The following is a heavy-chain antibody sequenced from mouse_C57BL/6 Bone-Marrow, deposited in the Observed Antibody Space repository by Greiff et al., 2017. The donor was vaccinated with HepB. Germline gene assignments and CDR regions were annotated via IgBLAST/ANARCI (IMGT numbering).Heavy chain of an antibody. V-gene: IGHV14-4*01. J-gene: IGHJ4*01. Sequence: VQLQQSGAELVRPGASVKLSCTASGFNIKDDYMHWVKQRPEQGLEWIGWINPENGDTEYASKFKGKATITADTSSNTAYLQLSSLTSEDTAVCECTRGNYSAMDYWGQGTSVTVSS. CDR2: INPENGDT. CDR3: TRGNYSAMDY. D-gene: IGHD2-1*01. CDR1: GFNIKDDY.